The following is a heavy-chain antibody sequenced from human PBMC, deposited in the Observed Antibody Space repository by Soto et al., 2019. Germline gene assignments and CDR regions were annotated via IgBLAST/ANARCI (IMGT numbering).Heavy chain of an antibody. D-gene: IGHD5-12*01. CDR3: ASRYSGYESPFDP. Sequence: SVKVSCKASGGTFSSYAISWVRQAPGQGLEWMGGIISIFGTANYAQKFQGRVTITADESTSTAYMELSSLRSEDTAVYYCASRYSGYESPFDPWGQGTLVTVSS. J-gene: IGHJ5*02. V-gene: IGHV1-69*13. CDR1: GGTFSSYA. CDR2: IISIFGTA.